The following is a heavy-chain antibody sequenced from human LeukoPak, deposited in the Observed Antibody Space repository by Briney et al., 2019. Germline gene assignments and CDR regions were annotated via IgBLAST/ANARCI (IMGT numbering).Heavy chain of an antibody. CDR1: GFTFSSYA. D-gene: IGHD1-14*01. V-gene: IGHV3-23*03. CDR3: AKESPYTSPRNYYFDH. CDR2: IYSGGST. J-gene: IGHJ4*02. Sequence: GSLRLSCAASGFTFSSYAMSWVRQAPGKGLEWVSVIYSGGSTYYADSVKGRFTISRDNSKNTLNLQMDGLRAEDTAVYYCAKESPYTSPRNYYFDHWGQGTLVTVSS.